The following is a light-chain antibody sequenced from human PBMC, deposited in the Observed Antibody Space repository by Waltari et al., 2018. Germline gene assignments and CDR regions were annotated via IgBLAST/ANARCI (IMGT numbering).Light chain of an antibody. V-gene: IGKV1-33*01. CDR2: DTS. CDR1: QDITIY. CDR3: QQYDNLPRT. J-gene: IGKJ1*01. Sequence: DIQMTQSPSSLAASVGDRVTITCQASQDITIYLNWYQQKPGKAPKLLIYDTSKLETGVPSRFSGSGSGTHFTFTISSLQPEDIATYYCQQYDNLPRTFGQGTKVEIK.